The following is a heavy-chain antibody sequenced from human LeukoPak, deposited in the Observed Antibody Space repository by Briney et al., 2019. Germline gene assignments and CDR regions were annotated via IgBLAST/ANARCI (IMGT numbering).Heavy chain of an antibody. V-gene: IGHV4-59*08. CDR1: GGSISSYY. CDR2: IYYSGST. CDR3: ARLAKGGYYDSSGYYPPRNAFDI. J-gene: IGHJ3*02. Sequence: SETLSLTCTVSGGSISSYYWSWIRQPPGKGLEWIGYIYYSGSTNYNPSLKSRATISVDRSKNQFSLKLRSVTAADTAVYYGARLAKGGYYDSSGYYPPRNAFDIWGQGTMVTVSS. D-gene: IGHD3-22*01.